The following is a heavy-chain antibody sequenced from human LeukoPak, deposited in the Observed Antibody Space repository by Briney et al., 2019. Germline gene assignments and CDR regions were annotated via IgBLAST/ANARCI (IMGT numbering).Heavy chain of an antibody. J-gene: IGHJ4*02. D-gene: IGHD3-22*01. CDR2: FDPEDGET. Sequence: ASVKVSCKVSGYTLTELSMHWVRQAPGKGLEWMGGFDPEDGETIYAQKFQGRVTMTEDTSTDTAYMELSSLRSEDTAVYYCATLYDSSGTFDYWGQGTLVTVSS. CDR1: GYTLTELS. CDR3: ATLYDSSGTFDY. V-gene: IGHV1-24*01.